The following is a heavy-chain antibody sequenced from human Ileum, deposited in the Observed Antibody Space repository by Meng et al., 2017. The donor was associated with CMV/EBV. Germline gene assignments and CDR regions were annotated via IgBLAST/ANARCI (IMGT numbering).Heavy chain of an antibody. V-gene: IGHV3-11*01. J-gene: IGHJ4*02. CDR1: GFTFSDYY. D-gene: IGHD3-10*01. CDR3: ARRAGSFMALHYFNL. CDR2: IKGGDFRKTDFPV. Sequence: GGSLRLSCAVSGFTFSDYYMTWIRQVPGKGLEWVASIKGGDFRKTDFPVQYAEFVKGRFTISRDNARDSLFLQIDSLRVEDTAIYYCARRAGSFMALHYFNLWGRGTQVTVSS.